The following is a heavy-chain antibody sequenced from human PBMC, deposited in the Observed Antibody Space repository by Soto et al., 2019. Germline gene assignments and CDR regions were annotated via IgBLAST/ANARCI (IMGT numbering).Heavy chain of an antibody. Sequence: KPSETLSLTCTVSGGSISSYYWSWIRQPPGKGLEWIGYIYYSGSTNYNPSLKSRVTISVDTSKNQFSLKLSSVTAADTAVYYCARDTTYNWNYAAFDIWGQGTMVTVSS. CDR2: IYYSGST. V-gene: IGHV4-59*01. J-gene: IGHJ3*02. CDR3: ARDTTYNWNYAAFDI. CDR1: GGSISSYY. D-gene: IGHD1-7*01.